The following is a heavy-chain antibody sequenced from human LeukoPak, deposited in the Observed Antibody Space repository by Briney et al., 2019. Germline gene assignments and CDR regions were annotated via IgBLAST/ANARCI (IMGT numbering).Heavy chain of an antibody. CDR3: ARDRLAYYYDSSGPPTY. CDR1: GYSFSTYS. Sequence: GGSLRLSCAASGYSFSTYSMSWIRQAPGKGLEGVSYISSSGSTIYYADSVKGRFTISRDNAKNSLYLQMNSLRAEDTAVYYCARDRLAYYYDSSGPPTYWGQGTLVTVSS. V-gene: IGHV3-48*04. D-gene: IGHD3-22*01. CDR2: ISSSGSTI. J-gene: IGHJ4*02.